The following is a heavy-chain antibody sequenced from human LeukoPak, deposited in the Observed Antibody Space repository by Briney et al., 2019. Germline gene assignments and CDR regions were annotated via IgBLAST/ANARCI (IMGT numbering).Heavy chain of an antibody. D-gene: IGHD3-10*01. CDR3: ARDRVREAYFYYYGMDV. CDR2: IWYDGSNK. Sequence: GGSLRLSCAASGFTFSTYGMHWVRQAPGKGLEWVAVIWYDGSNKYYADSVKGRFTISRDNSKNTLYVQMNSLRAEDTAIYYCARDRVREAYFYYYGMDVWGQGTTVTVSS. CDR1: GFTFSTYG. J-gene: IGHJ6*02. V-gene: IGHV3-33*01.